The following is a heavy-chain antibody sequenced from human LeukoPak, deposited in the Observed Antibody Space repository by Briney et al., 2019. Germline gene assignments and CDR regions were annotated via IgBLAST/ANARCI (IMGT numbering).Heavy chain of an antibody. CDR1: GDSISNYY. Sequence: SETLSLTCTVSGDSISNYYWNWIRQPPGKGLEWLGYIYYSGSTTYNPSLKSRVTISINTSKNQSSLKLNSVTAADTAIYYCATSYSGSYNDAFDIWGQGTMITVSS. CDR2: IYYSGST. V-gene: IGHV4-59*01. D-gene: IGHD1-26*01. CDR3: ATSYSGSYNDAFDI. J-gene: IGHJ3*02.